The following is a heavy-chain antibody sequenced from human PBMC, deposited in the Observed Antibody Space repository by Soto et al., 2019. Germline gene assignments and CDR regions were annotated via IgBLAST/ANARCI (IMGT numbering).Heavy chain of an antibody. CDR3: VRDDDNLDTGLDH. D-gene: IGHD1-1*01. J-gene: IGHJ4*02. CDR2: IPHDGTYQ. CDR1: GFTFSSYG. Sequence: QVQLVESGGGVVQPGGSLRLSCTASGFTFSSYGMHWVRQAPGKGLQWVAVIPHDGTYQYYLDSVKGRFTISRDNSKDTLALQMNSLRVEDTAVYYCVRDDDNLDTGLDHWGQGTLVTVSS. V-gene: IGHV3-30*19.